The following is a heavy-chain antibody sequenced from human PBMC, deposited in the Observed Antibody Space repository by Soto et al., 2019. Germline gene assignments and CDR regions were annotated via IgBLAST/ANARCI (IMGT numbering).Heavy chain of an antibody. D-gene: IGHD4-17*01. CDR2: IYFSGNT. J-gene: IGHJ6*02. V-gene: IGHV4-30-4*01. Sequence: QVQLQESGPGLVEPSQTLSLTCAVSGVSISSGDYYWSWIRQPPGKGLEWIGYIYFSGNTYYNPSPKSRVTISVDTSKNQFYLKLISVTAADTAVYYCVRAAVTTSSYYFGFDVWGQGITVTVSS. CDR3: VRAAVTTSSYYFGFDV. CDR1: GVSISSGDYY.